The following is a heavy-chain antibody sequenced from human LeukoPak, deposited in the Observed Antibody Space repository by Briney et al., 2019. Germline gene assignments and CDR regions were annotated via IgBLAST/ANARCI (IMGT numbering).Heavy chain of an antibody. Sequence: SETLSLTCAVYGASFSDFYWSWIRQPPGMGLEWSGEINHSGSTNHNPSLKSRLTISVDTSKNQLSLKLSSVTAADTAVYYCARVRTTVTTFKNYYYGMDVWGQGTTVTVSS. CDR1: GASFSDFY. D-gene: IGHD4-17*01. J-gene: IGHJ6*02. CDR2: INHSGST. V-gene: IGHV4-34*01. CDR3: ARVRTTVTTFKNYYYGMDV.